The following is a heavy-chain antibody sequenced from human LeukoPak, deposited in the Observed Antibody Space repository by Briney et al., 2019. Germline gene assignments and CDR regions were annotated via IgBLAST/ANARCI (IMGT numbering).Heavy chain of an antibody. D-gene: IGHD6-13*01. CDR3: ARGAYSSSWYQVMGSYYYYYMDV. CDR2: IIHSGGT. J-gene: IGHJ6*03. Sequence: SETLSLTCAVYGGSFSGYYWSWIRQPPGKGLEWIGEIIHSGGTNYNPSLKSRVTISVDTSKNQFSLKLSSVTAADTAVYYCARGAYSSSWYQVMGSYYYYYMDVWGKGTTVTVSS. V-gene: IGHV4-34*01. CDR1: GGSFSGYY.